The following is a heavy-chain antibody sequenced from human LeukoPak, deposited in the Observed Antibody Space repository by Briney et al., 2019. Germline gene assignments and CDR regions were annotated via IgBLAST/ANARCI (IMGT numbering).Heavy chain of an antibody. Sequence: GGSLRLSCVASGYIFSCCGVHWVRQAPGKGLEWVANINEDGSETYYVDSVKGRFTISRDNAKNSLYLQMSSLRVEDTAMYYCSRETLRFSGDYWGKGTLVTVSS. J-gene: IGHJ4*02. V-gene: IGHV3-7*01. D-gene: IGHD3-3*01. CDR1: GYIFSCCG. CDR2: INEDGSET. CDR3: SRETLRFSGDY.